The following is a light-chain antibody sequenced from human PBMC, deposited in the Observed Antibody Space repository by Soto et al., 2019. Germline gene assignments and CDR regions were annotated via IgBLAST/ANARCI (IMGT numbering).Light chain of an antibody. CDR3: QQYNNWPV. CDR1: QTVRNN. J-gene: IGKJ3*01. Sequence: EFVLTQSPGTLSLSPGERATLACRASQTVRNNYLAWYQQKPGQAPRLLIYGASTRATGIPARFSGSGSGTEFTLTISSLQSEDFAVYYCQQYNNWPVFGPGTKVDIK. CDR2: GAS. V-gene: IGKV3-15*01.